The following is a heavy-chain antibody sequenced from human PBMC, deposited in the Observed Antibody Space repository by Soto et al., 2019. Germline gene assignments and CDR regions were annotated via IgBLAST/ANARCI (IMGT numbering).Heavy chain of an antibody. Sequence: VKVSCKASGGTFSSYAISWVRQAPGQGLEWMGGIIPIFGTANYAQKFQGRVTITADKSTSTAYMELSRLRSEDTAVYYCARVRHDYGDHLYYFDYWGQGTMVTVYS. CDR3: ARVRHDYGDHLYYFDY. CDR2: IIPIFGTA. V-gene: IGHV1-69*06. J-gene: IGHJ4*02. D-gene: IGHD4-17*01. CDR1: GGTFSSYA.